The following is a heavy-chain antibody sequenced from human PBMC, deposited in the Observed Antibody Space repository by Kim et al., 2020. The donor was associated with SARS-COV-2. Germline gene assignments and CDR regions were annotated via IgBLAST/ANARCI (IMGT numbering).Heavy chain of an antibody. Sequence: GGSLRLSCAASGFTFSSYSMNWVRQAPGKGLEWVSSISSSSSYIYYADSVKGRFTISRDNAKNSLYLQMNSLRAEDTAVYYCARDALADYDFWSGYFYGSGMDVWGQGTTVTVSS. CDR2: ISSSSSYI. D-gene: IGHD3-3*01. V-gene: IGHV3-21*01. J-gene: IGHJ6*02. CDR1: GFTFSSYS. CDR3: ARDALADYDFWSGYFYGSGMDV.